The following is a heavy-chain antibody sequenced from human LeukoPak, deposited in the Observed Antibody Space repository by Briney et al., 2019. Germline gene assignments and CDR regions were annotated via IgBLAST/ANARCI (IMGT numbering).Heavy chain of an antibody. D-gene: IGHD3-10*01. V-gene: IGHV1-69*04. Sequence: GASVKVSCKASGGTFSSYAISWVRQAPGQGLEWMGRIIPILGIANYAQKFQGRVTITADKSTSTAYMELSSLRSGDTAVYYCAREGMVQGVIYYWGQGTLVTVSS. CDR3: AREGMVQGVIYY. CDR1: GGTFSSYA. J-gene: IGHJ4*02. CDR2: IIPILGIA.